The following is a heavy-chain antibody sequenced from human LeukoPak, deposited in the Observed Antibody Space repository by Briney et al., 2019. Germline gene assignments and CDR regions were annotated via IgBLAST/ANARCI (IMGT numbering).Heavy chain of an antibody. V-gene: IGHV4-38-2*02. J-gene: IGHJ6*03. CDR2: IYHSGRT. CDR3: ARGCQIHLLLYFYFYMDV. Sequence: PSETLSLTCTVSGYSISSGYYWGWIRQPPGKGLEWIGSIYHSGRTFYNPSLKSRVTISVDTSKNQFSLKLTSVTAADTAVYYCARGCQIHLLLYFYFYMDVWGKGTTVTISS. CDR1: GYSISSGYY. D-gene: IGHD2/OR15-2a*01.